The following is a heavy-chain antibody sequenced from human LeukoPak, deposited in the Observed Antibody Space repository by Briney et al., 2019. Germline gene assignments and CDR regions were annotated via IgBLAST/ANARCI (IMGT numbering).Heavy chain of an antibody. CDR2: ISAYNGNT. CDR1: GYTFTSYG. D-gene: IGHD3-22*01. CDR3: ARAGDYYDSSGYYYGDFDY. V-gene: IGHV1-18*01. J-gene: IGHJ4*02. Sequence: ASVKDSCKASGYTFTSYGISWVRQAPGQGVEWMGWISAYNGNTNYAQKLQGRVTMTTDTSTSTAYMELRSLRSDDTAVYYCARAGDYYDSSGYYYGDFDYWGQGTLVTVSS.